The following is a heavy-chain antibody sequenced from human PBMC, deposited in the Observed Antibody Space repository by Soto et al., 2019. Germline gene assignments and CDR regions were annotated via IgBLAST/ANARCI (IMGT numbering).Heavy chain of an antibody. CDR1: GFTFSSYA. CDR2: ISGSGGST. J-gene: IGHJ4*02. V-gene: IGHV3-23*01. CDR3: AKDIAPLGIRGYFDY. D-gene: IGHD6-13*01. Sequence: EVQLLESGGGLVQPGGSPRLSCAASGFTFSSYAMSWVRQAPGKGLEWVSAISGSGGSTYYADSVKGRFTISRDNSKNTLYLQMNSLRAEDTAVYYCAKDIAPLGIRGYFDYWGQGTLVTVSS.